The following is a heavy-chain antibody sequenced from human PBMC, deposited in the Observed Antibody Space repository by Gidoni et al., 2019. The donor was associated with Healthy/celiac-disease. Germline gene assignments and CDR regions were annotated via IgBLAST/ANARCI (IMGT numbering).Heavy chain of an antibody. Sequence: QVQLLQSRAEVKKPGASVKVSFMASGYPFTGYYMHWVRQAPGQGLEWMGWIDPNSGGTNYAQKFQGRVTMTRDTSISTAYMELSRLRSDDTAVYYCARSQFPYSGSYYYWGQGTLVTVSS. CDR3: ARSQFPYSGSYYY. D-gene: IGHD1-26*01. J-gene: IGHJ4*02. CDR1: GYPFTGYY. CDR2: IDPNSGGT. V-gene: IGHV1-2*02.